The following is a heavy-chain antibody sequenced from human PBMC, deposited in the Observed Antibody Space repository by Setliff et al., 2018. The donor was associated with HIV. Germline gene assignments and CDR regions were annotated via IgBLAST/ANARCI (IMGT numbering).Heavy chain of an antibody. V-gene: IGHV1-3*04. CDR2: LNTGNGKT. Sequence: ASVKVSCKAFGDTVTGHSIHWVRQAPGQRLEWMGWLNTGNGKTKYSQRFQGRVTFTRDTSARTAYMELRSLRSEDSAVYYCARDRDNFWSAYFERGMDVGGQGTTVTVS. CDR3: ARDRDNFWSAYFERGMDV. D-gene: IGHD3-3*01. J-gene: IGHJ6*02. CDR1: GDTVTGHS.